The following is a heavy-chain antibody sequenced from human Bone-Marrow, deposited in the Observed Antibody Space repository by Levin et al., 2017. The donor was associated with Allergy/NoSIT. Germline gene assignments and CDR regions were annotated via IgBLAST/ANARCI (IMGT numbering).Heavy chain of an antibody. D-gene: IGHD2-15*01. Sequence: VASVKVSCAASGFTFSRYWMSWVRQAPGKGLEWVANINEDAREKYYVDSVKGRFTISRDNTENSLYLQMNSLRAEDTAIYYCARGYCSAGRCYGAGYDYWGQGTLITVSS. CDR3: ARGYCSAGRCYGAGYDY. CDR1: GFTFSRYW. J-gene: IGHJ4*02. CDR2: INEDAREK. V-gene: IGHV3-7*01.